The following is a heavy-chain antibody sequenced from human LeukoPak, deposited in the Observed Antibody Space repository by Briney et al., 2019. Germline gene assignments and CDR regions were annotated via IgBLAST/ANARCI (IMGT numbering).Heavy chain of an antibody. Sequence: GEALKISCKGSGYSFTSYWIGWVRQMPGKGLEGMGIIYPCDSDTRYSPSFQGHVPISADKSNSTAYLQWISLKASDTAMYYCARLSPLAFDPWGQGTPVTVSS. J-gene: IGHJ5*02. CDR2: IYPCDSDT. CDR1: GYSFTSYW. V-gene: IGHV5-51*01. CDR3: ARLSPLAFDP.